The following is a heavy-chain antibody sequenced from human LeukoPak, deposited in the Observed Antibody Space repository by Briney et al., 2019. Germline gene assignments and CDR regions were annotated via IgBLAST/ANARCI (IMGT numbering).Heavy chain of an antibody. Sequence: SETLSLTCSVSGGSINSGSYYWSWIRQPAGKGLEWIGRISTSGSTYYNLSLKSRVTISVDTSKNQFSLKLSSVTAADTAVYYCARVLTGPAADYYMDVWGKGTTVTVSS. CDR1: GGSINSGSYY. CDR2: ISTSGST. D-gene: IGHD2-2*01. V-gene: IGHV4-61*02. J-gene: IGHJ6*03. CDR3: ARVLTGPAADYYMDV.